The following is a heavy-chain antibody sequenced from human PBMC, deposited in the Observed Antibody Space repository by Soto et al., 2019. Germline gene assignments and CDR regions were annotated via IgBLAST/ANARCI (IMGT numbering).Heavy chain of an antibody. CDR3: ASQQQWLDY. D-gene: IGHD6-19*01. CDR1: GYTFTSYA. J-gene: IGHJ4*02. Sequence: ASVKVSCKASGYTFTSYAISWVRQAPGQGLEWMGWISAYNGNTNYAQKLQGRVTMTTDTSTSTAYMDLRSLSSVTPEDTAVYYCASQQQWLDYWGQGTPVTVSS. V-gene: IGHV1-18*04. CDR2: ISAYNGNT.